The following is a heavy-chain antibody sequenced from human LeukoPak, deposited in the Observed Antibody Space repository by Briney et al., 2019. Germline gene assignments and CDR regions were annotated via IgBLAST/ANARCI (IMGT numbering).Heavy chain of an antibody. D-gene: IGHD1-26*01. CDR2: INPNSGGT. V-gene: IGHV1-2*02. CDR3: ARECSGTYRGED. CDR1: GYTFTVYY. J-gene: IGHJ4*02. Sequence: ASVKVSCKASGYTFTVYYMHWVRQAPGQGLEWMGWINPNSGGTKYAQNFEGRVTMTRDTSITTAYMELSSLRSDDTAIYYCARECSGTYRGEDWGQGTLVTVSS.